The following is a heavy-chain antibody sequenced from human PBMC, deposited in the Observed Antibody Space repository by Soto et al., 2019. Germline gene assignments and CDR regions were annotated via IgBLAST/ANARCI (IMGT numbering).Heavy chain of an antibody. V-gene: IGHV1-3*01. D-gene: IGHD3-16*02. CDR2: INAGNGNT. CDR3: ATGPGVIVPFYLDY. CDR1: GYTLTSYA. J-gene: IGHJ4*02. Sequence: ASVKVSCKASGYTLTSYAMHWVRQAPGQRLEWMGWINAGNGNTKYSQKFQGRVTMTRDTSADTAYMELSSLRSEDTAVYYCATGPGVIVPFYLDYWGQGTLVTVSS.